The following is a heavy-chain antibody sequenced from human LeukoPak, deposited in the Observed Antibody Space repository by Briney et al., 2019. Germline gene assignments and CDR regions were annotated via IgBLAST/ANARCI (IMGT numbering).Heavy chain of an antibody. J-gene: IGHJ4*02. CDR3: ATKGGDIVATIPDY. CDR1: GFTFSDYY. CDR2: ISSSGSTI. Sequence: PGGSLRLSCAASGFTFSDYYMSWIRQAPGKGLEWVSYISSSGSTIYYADSVKGRFTTSRDNAKNSLYLQMNSLRAEDTAVYYCATKGGDIVATIPDYWGQGTLVTVSS. D-gene: IGHD5-12*01. V-gene: IGHV3-11*01.